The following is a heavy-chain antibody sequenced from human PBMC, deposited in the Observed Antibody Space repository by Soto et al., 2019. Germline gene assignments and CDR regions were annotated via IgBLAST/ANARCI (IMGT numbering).Heavy chain of an antibody. CDR3: ARDHGGSTWFVGIYYYFGVDV. J-gene: IGHJ6*02. CDR1: GFTLSSYN. V-gene: IGHV3-48*02. Sequence: EVQLVESGGGLVQPGGSLRLSCAASGFTLSSYNMNWVRQAPGKGLEWVSYISGSSDTIYYADSVKGRFTISRDNAKNPLYLQMDSLRDEDTAVYYCARDHGGSTWFVGIYYYFGVDVWGHGTTVTVSS. CDR2: ISGSSDTI. D-gene: IGHD6-13*01.